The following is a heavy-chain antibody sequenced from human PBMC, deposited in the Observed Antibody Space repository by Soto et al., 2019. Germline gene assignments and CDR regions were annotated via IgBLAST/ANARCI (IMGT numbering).Heavy chain of an antibody. D-gene: IGHD6-6*01. J-gene: IGHJ6*02. CDR2: ISYDGSNK. Sequence: GGSLRLSCAASGFTFSSYAMHWVRQAPGKGLEWVAVISYDGSNKYYADSVKGRFTISRDNSKNTLYLQMNSLRAEDTAVYYCARDLVGVTAAMRYSSSSFYYYYGMDVWGQGTTVTVSS. CDR3: ARDLVGVTAAMRYSSSSFYYYYGMDV. CDR1: GFTFSSYA. V-gene: IGHV3-30-3*01.